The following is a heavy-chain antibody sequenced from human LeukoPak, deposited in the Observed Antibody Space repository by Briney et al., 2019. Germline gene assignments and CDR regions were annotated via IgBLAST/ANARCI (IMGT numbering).Heavy chain of an antibody. V-gene: IGHV4-61*02. D-gene: IGHD3-3*01. CDR2: IYTSGST. J-gene: IGHJ4*02. CDR1: GGSISSGSYY. CDR3: ARGSTIFGVVIWNNFDY. Sequence: SQTLSLTCTVSGGSISSGSYYWSWIRQPAGKGLEWIGRIYTSGSTNYNPSLKSRVTISVDTSKNQFSLKLSSVTAADTAVYYCARGSTIFGVVIWNNFDYWGQGTLVTVSS.